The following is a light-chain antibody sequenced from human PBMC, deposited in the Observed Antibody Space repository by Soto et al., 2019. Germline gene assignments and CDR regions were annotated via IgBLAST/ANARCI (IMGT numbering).Light chain of an antibody. V-gene: IGLV2-23*02. CDR2: EVT. J-gene: IGLJ3*02. CDR3: CSYAGSTTFRRWV. Sequence: QSALTQPASVSGSPGQSITISCTGTSSDVGNYNLVSWYQQHPGKAPKLIIYEVTKRPSGVSNRFSGSKSGNTASLTISGLQAEDEADYFCCSYAGSTTFRRWVFGGGTKLTVL. CDR1: SSDVGNYNL.